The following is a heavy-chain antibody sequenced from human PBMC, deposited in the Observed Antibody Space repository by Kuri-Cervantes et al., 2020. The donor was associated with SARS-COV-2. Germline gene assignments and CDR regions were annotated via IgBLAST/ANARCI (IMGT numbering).Heavy chain of an antibody. CDR3: ARRSSDYYWAMDY. J-gene: IGHJ4*02. CDR2: IIPIFGTA. D-gene: IGHD3-22*01. CDR1: GGAFSSYA. V-gene: IGHV1-69*05. Sequence: SVKVSCKASGGAFSSYAISWVRQAPGQGLEWMGGIIPIFGTANYAQKFQGRVTITTDESTSTVYMELSSLRSEDTAVYYCARRSSDYYWAMDYWGQGTLVTVSS.